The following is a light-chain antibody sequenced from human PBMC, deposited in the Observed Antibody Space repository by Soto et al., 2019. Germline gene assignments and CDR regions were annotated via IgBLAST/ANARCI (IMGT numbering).Light chain of an antibody. J-gene: IGKJ4*01. Sequence: DIQMTQSPSSVSASVGDRLTITCRASQDIRSWLSWYQQKPGEAPKFLIYTASNLQSGVPSRFSGSGSGTYFTLTINSLQPEDFATYYCQQSYILPLTFGGGPKVDIK. CDR2: TAS. CDR3: QQSYILPLT. V-gene: IGKV1-12*01. CDR1: QDIRSW.